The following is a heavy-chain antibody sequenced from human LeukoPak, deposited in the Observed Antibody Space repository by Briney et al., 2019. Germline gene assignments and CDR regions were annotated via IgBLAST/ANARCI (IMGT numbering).Heavy chain of an antibody. V-gene: IGHV3-74*01. J-gene: IGHJ4*02. CDR2: INSDGSST. CDR1: GFTFSSYW. Sequence: GGSLRPSCAASGFTFSSYWMHWVRQAPGKGLVWVSRINSDGSSTNYADSVKGRFTISRDNAKNTLYLQMNSLRAEDTAVYYCAITAYSISSVGYWGQGTLVTVSS. CDR3: AITAYSISSVGY. D-gene: IGHD6-6*01.